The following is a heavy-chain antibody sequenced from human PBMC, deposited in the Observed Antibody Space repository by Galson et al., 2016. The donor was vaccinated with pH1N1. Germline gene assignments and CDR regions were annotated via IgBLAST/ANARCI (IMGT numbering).Heavy chain of an antibody. J-gene: IGHJ4*02. V-gene: IGHV1-46*01. Sequence: SVKVSCKASGYSVTRYYMHWVRQAPGQGLEWMGIIDPSAGTTTYSQKFQGRISLTRDTSTNSVHMALSTLRPDDSAIYFCARRYYFDYWGQGTLVTVSS. CDR2: IDPSAGTT. CDR1: GYSVTRYY. CDR3: ARRYYFDY.